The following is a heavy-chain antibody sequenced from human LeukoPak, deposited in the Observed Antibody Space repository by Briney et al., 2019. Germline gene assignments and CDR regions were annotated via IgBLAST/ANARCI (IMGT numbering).Heavy chain of an antibody. CDR2: IRRSGSSI. CDR3: ARDSHKFDSSGYYPDASDI. Sequence: GGSLRLSCAASGLIFSSYEMKWVRQARGKGLEWVSYIRRSGSSIYYAVSVKRPFTISRDNANKSLYLQMHSLRAEDTAVYYCARDSHKFDSSGYYPDASDIWGQGTMVTVSS. D-gene: IGHD3-22*01. CDR1: GLIFSSYE. V-gene: IGHV3-48*03. J-gene: IGHJ3*02.